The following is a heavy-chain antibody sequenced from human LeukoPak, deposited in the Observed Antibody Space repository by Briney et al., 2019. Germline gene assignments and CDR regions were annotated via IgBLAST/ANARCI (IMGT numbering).Heavy chain of an antibody. Sequence: GGSLRLSCAASGFTFSSYNMNWVRQAPGKGLEWVSSISSSSRYKYYADSVKGRFTISRDNAKNSLYLQMNSLRAEDTAVYYCARPVTDLYSSGWYGGFGYYYYMDVWGKGTTVTVSS. CDR1: GFTFSSYN. V-gene: IGHV3-21*01. CDR2: ISSSSRYK. D-gene: IGHD6-19*01. CDR3: ARPVTDLYSSGWYGGFGYYYYMDV. J-gene: IGHJ6*03.